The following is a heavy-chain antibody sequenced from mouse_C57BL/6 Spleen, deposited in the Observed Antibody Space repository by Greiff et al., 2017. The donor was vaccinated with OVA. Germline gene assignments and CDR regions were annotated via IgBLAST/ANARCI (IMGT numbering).Heavy chain of an antibody. Sequence: QVQLKESGAELVRPGASVKLSCKASGYTFTDYYINWVKQRPGQGLEWIARIYPGSGNTYYNEKFKGKATLTAEKSSSTAYMQLSSLTSEDSAVYFCAREGDYDGSFFAYWGQGTLVTVSA. V-gene: IGHV1-76*01. J-gene: IGHJ3*01. CDR3: AREGDYDGSFFAY. CDR2: IYPGSGNT. D-gene: IGHD2-4*01. CDR1: GYTFTDYY.